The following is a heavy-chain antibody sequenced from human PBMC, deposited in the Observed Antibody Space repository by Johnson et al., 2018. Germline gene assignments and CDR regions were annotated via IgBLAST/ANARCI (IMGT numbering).Heavy chain of an antibody. CDR3: ARATPLVKARWFGEEDYYYGMDV. V-gene: IGHV3-21*01. D-gene: IGHD3-10*01. J-gene: IGHJ6*02. Sequence: VQLVQSGGGLVKPGGSLRLSCAASGFMFSSYNMNWVRQAPGEGLEWVASISSSSSYIYYADSVKGRFSISRENAKNSLYLQMNSLRAGDTAVYYCARATPLVKARWFGEEDYYYGMDVWGQGTTVTVSS. CDR2: ISSSSSYI. CDR1: GFMFSSYN.